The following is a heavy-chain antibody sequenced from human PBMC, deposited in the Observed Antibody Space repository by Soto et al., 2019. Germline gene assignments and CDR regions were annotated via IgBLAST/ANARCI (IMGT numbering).Heavy chain of an antibody. D-gene: IGHD3-10*01. CDR1: GGSVSSGSYY. CDR2: IYYSGST. J-gene: IGHJ6*02. CDR3: ARGYGSGSYYVGMEL. V-gene: IGHV4-61*01. Sequence: SETLSLTCTVSGGSVSSGSYYWSWIRQPPGKGLEWIGYIYYSGSTNYNPSLKSRVTISVDTSKNQFSLKLSSVTAADTAVYYCARGYGSGSYYVGMELWGQGTTVTGSS.